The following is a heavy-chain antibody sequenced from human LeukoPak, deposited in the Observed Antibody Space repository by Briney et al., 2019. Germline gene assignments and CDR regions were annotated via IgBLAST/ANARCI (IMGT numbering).Heavy chain of an antibody. J-gene: IGHJ4*02. CDR3: ARDCSASGSLYY. V-gene: IGHV3-7*01. CDR2: IKQDGSET. D-gene: IGHD3-10*01. CDR1: GFTFSIYW. Sequence: GGSLRLSCAASGFTFSIYWMNWVRQAPGKGLEWLANIKQDGSETYSADSVKGRFSISRDNAQNSLYLQMNSLRAEDTAAYFCARDCSASGSLYYWGQGALVTVAS.